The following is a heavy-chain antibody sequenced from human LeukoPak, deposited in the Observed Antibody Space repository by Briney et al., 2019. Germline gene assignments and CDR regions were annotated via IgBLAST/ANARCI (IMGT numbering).Heavy chain of an antibody. CDR2: IYYSGST. CDR3: AREDYDKSYSDY. D-gene: IGHD3-22*01. J-gene: IGHJ4*02. V-gene: IGHV4-39*02. CDR1: GGSITSSLYY. Sequence: SETLSLTCTVSGGSITSSLYYWGWIRQPPGKGLEWIGIIYYSGSTYYNPSLKSRVAISVDTSKNQFSLKLNSVTAADTAVYYCAREDYDKSYSDYSGQGTLVSVSS.